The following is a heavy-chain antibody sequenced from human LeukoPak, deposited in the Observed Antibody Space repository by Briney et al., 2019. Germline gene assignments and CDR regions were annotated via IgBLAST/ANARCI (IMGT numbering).Heavy chain of an antibody. J-gene: IGHJ4*02. CDR3: ARAGGIYPPFDY. CDR2: MNPNSGNT. D-gene: IGHD2/OR15-2a*01. CDR1: GYTFTSYD. V-gene: IGHV1-8*01. Sequence: ASVKVSCKASGYTFTSYDINWVRQATGQGLEWTGWMNPNSGNTGYAQKFQGRVTMTRNTSISTAYMELSSLRSEDTAVYYCARAGGIYPPFDYWGQGTLVTVSS.